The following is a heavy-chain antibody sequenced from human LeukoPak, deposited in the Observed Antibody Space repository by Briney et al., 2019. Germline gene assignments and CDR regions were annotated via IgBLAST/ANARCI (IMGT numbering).Heavy chain of an antibody. Sequence: GGTLRLSCAASGFTFSSYGMSWVRQAPGKGLEWVSAISGSGGSTYYADSVKGRFTISRDNSKNTLYLQMNSLRAEDTAVYYCARVIAVAGFDYWGQGTLVTVSS. V-gene: IGHV3-23*01. CDR3: ARVIAVAGFDY. CDR2: ISGSGGST. J-gene: IGHJ4*02. CDR1: GFTFSSYG. D-gene: IGHD6-19*01.